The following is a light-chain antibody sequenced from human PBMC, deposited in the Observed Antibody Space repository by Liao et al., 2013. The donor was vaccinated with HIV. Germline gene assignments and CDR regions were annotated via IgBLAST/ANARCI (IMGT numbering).Light chain of an antibody. CDR1: DIGSES. CDR2: YDS. CDR3: QVWDSSSDHPV. V-gene: IGLV3-21*04. J-gene: IGLJ3*02. Sequence: SYELTQPPSVSVAPGKTARIPCGGNDIGSESVNWYQQKPGQAPVMVISYDSDRPSGIPERFSGSNSGNTATLTISRVEAGDEADYYCQVWDSSSDHPVFGGGTKLTVL.